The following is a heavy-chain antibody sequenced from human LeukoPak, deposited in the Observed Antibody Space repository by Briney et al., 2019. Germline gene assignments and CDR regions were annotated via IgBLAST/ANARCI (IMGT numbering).Heavy chain of an antibody. J-gene: IGHJ4*02. CDR3: AKGPAKFQAGFDY. V-gene: IGHV3-23*01. CDR2: ISGSGGST. D-gene: IGHD6-19*01. Sequence: GGSLRLSCAASGFTFSSYSMSWVRQAPGKGLEWVSAISGSGGSTYYADSVKGRFTISRDNSKNPLYLQMNSLRAEATAVYYCAKGPAKFQAGFDYWGQGTLVTVSS. CDR1: GFTFSSYS.